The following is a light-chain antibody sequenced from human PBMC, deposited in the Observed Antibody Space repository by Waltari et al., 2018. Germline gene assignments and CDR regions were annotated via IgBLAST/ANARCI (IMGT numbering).Light chain of an antibody. V-gene: IGKV4-1*01. CDR1: QSVLYSSNNKNY. CDR2: WAS. Sequence: DIVMTQSPDSLAVSLCERATINCKSSQSVLYSSNNKNYLAWYQQKPGQPPRLLIYWASTRESGVPDRFSGSGSGTDFTLTISSLQAEDVALYYCQQYYSTPQAFGQGTKVEI. CDR3: QQYYSTPQA. J-gene: IGKJ1*01.